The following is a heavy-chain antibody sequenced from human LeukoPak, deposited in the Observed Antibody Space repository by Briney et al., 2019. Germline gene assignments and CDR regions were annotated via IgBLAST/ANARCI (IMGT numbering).Heavy chain of an antibody. V-gene: IGHV4-39*01. CDR1: GASISNSAYH. J-gene: IGHJ4*02. Sequence: SETLSLTCTVSGASISNSAYHWGWIRQPPGKGLEWIGSINYGGGTHYNPSLKSRVTISADKSKNQFSLKLSSVTAADTAVYYCAGRRVGATNFDYWGQGTLVTVSS. CDR2: INYGGGT. D-gene: IGHD1-26*01. CDR3: AGRRVGATNFDY.